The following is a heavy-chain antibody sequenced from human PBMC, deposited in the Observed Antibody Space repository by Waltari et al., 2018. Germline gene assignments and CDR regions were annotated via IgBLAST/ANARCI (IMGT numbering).Heavy chain of an antibody. D-gene: IGHD3-10*01. CDR3: ARERGSGSYDAFDI. Sequence: QVQLQQWGAGLLKPSETLTLTCAFYGGSFSGYYWSWIRQAPGKGPEWIGEVDHSGTTNSNPSLESRVTISVDTSKNQFSLRLRSVTAADTAVYFCARERGSGSYDAFDIWGRGTKVTVSS. CDR1: GGSFSGYY. CDR2: VDHSGTT. V-gene: IGHV4-34*01. J-gene: IGHJ3*02.